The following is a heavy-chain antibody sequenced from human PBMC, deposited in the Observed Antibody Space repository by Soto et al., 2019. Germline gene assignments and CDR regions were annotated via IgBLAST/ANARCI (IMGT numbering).Heavy chain of an antibody. J-gene: IGHJ6*02. CDR1: GYTFTGYY. V-gene: IGHV1-2*04. CDR3: ARGRDPPVAGTTIGYYYGMDV. CDR2: INPNSGGT. D-gene: IGHD6-19*01. Sequence: ASVKVSCKASGYTFTGYYMHWVRQAPGQGLEWMGWINPNSGGTNYAQKFQGWVTMTRDTSISTAYMELSRLRSDDTAVYYCARGRDPPVAGTTIGYYYGMDVWGQGTTVTVSS.